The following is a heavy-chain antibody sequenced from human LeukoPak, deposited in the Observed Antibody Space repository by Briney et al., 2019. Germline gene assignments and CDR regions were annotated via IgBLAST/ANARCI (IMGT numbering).Heavy chain of an antibody. D-gene: IGHD2-15*01. CDR1: GFTFSSYG. Sequence: GGSLRLSCAASGFTFSSYGIHWVRQAPGKGLEWVAFIRYDGSNKYHADSVKGRFTISRDNSKNTVYLQMNSLRAEDTAVYFCTRILGYCSGDSCSYNWFDPWGLGTLVTVSS. V-gene: IGHV3-30*02. CDR2: IRYDGSNK. CDR3: TRILGYCSGDSCSYNWFDP. J-gene: IGHJ5*02.